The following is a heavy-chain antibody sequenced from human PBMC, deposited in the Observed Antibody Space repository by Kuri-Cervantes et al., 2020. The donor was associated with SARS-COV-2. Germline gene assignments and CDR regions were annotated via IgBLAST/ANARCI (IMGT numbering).Heavy chain of an antibody. Sequence: GGSLRLSCAASGFTFDDYAMHWVRQAPGKGLEWVSGISWNSGSIGYADSVKGRFTISRDNAKNSLYLQMNSLRAEDTAVYYCARDIVVVVAAPEEYYYYYYGMDVWGQGTTVTSP. CDR1: GFTFDDYA. CDR2: ISWNSGSI. CDR3: ARDIVVVVAAPEEYYYYYYGMDV. V-gene: IGHV3-9*01. D-gene: IGHD2-15*01. J-gene: IGHJ6*02.